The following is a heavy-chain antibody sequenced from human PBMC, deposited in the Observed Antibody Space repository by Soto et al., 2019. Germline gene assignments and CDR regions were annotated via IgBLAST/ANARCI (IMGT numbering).Heavy chain of an antibody. Sequence: ASVKVSCKASGYTFTSYGISWVRQAPGQGFEWMGWISAYNGNTNYAQKLQGRVTMTTDTSTSTAYMELRSLRSDDTAVYYCARDDDSSGYYLLQGMDVWGQGTTVTVSS. CDR3: ARDDDSSGYYLLQGMDV. CDR2: ISAYNGNT. J-gene: IGHJ6*02. CDR1: GYTFTSYG. D-gene: IGHD3-22*01. V-gene: IGHV1-18*01.